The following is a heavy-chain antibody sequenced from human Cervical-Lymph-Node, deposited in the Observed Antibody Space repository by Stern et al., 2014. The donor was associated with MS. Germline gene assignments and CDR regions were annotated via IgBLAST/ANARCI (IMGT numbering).Heavy chain of an antibody. V-gene: IGHV5-51*01. CDR3: GRPAEDGDYYFRY. CDR2: IYPGDSDP. Sequence: QLVQSGAEVKKPGESLTISCKTSGYSFSSYWIAWVRQVPGTGLEWMGIIYPGDSDPFYSPSFQGHVIIAVDKSTTTAYLQWSSLRASDTAIYYCGRPAEDGDYYFRYWGQGTLVTVSS. J-gene: IGHJ4*02. CDR1: GYSFSSYW. D-gene: IGHD4-17*01.